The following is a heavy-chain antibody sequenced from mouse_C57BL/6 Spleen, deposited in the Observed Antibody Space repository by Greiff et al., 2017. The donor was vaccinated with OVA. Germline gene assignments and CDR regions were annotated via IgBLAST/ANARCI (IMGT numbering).Heavy chain of an antibody. CDR3: ARKNWDDYFDY. D-gene: IGHD4-1*01. J-gene: IGHJ2*01. V-gene: IGHV5-17*01. CDR2: ICSGSSST. Sequence: EVKLVESGGGLVKPGGSLKLSCAASGYTFSDYGMPWVRQAPGQGLEWVAYICSGSSSTYYTDNVKGRFTLTRDNTKNTLFLQLTSLRSEDTAMDYCARKNWDDYFDYWGQGTTLTVSA. CDR1: GYTFSDYG.